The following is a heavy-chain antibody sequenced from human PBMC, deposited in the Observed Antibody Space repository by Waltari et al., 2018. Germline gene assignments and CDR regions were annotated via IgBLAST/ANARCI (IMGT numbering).Heavy chain of an antibody. D-gene: IGHD4-17*01. Sequence: QLQLQESGPGLVKPSETLSLTCAVSGGSFSNYWWGWIRQPPGKGLEWIGSVYDPSGNTEYNPSLKSRATISRDTSKNQFSLRLSSVTAADTAVYYCARRLTTSWAFDYWGQGVLVTVSS. J-gene: IGHJ4*02. CDR3: ARRLTTSWAFDY. V-gene: IGHV4-39*07. CDR1: GGSFSNYW. CDR2: VYDPSGNT.